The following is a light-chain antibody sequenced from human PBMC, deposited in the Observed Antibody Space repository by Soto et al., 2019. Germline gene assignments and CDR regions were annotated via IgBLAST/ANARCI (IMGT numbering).Light chain of an antibody. CDR3: QQYGTSPVT. CDR2: GAF. Sequence: EIVLTQSPGALSLSPGESATLSCRASQSVTHSFLAWYQHRPGQAPRLLIYGAFTRAVGIPDRFTGSGAGTDFTLSISRLEHEDFAVYFCQQYGTSPVTFGGGTRVEI. J-gene: IGKJ4*01. V-gene: IGKV3-20*01. CDR1: QSVTHSF.